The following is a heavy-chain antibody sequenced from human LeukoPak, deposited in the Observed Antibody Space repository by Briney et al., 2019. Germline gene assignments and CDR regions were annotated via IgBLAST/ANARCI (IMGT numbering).Heavy chain of an antibody. CDR1: GFTFSSYG. Sequence: PGGSLRLSCAASGFTFSSYGMLWVRQAPGKGLEWVAVISYDGSNKYYADSVKGRFTISRDNSKNTLYLQMNSLRAEDAAVYYCARPWSGSYNWFDPWGQGTLVTVSS. D-gene: IGHD3-3*01. J-gene: IGHJ5*02. CDR3: ARPWSGSYNWFDP. V-gene: IGHV3-30*03. CDR2: ISYDGSNK.